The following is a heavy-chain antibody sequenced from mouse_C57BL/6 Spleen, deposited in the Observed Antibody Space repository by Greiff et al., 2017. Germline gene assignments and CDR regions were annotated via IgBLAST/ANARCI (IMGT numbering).Heavy chain of an antibody. Sequence: EVKLQESGPGLVKPSQSLSLTCSVTGYSITSGYYWNWIRQFPGNKLEWMGYISYDGSNNYNPSLKNRISITRDTSKNQFFLKLNSVTTEDTATYYCARERIYDGYLYYFDYWGQGTTLTVSS. D-gene: IGHD2-3*01. J-gene: IGHJ2*01. CDR2: ISYDGSN. CDR3: ARERIYDGYLYYFDY. V-gene: IGHV3-6*01. CDR1: GYSITSGYY.